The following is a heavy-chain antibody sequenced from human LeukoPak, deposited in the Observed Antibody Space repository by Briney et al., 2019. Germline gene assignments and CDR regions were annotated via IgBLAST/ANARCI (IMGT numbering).Heavy chain of an antibody. V-gene: IGHV3-53*01. CDR2: IHKNAIT. J-gene: IGHJ6*03. D-gene: IGHD3-10*01. Sequence: GGSLRLSCAASGFTVSSNYMTWVRQAPGKGLEWVSVIHKNAITYYADPVKGRFTISRDNSKNMLYLQMNSLRAVDTAVYYCARSLRVRGVPDYMDVWGKGTAVTISS. CDR3: ARSLRVRGVPDYMDV. CDR1: GFTVSSNY.